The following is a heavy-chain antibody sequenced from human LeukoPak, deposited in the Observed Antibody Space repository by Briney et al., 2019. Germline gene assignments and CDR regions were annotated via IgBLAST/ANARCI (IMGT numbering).Heavy chain of an antibody. CDR2: IYSTGIT. CDR1: GGSINTYY. V-gene: IGHV4-4*07. J-gene: IGHJ5*02. CDR3: ARPQSGLGWFDP. Sequence: SETLSLTCTVSGGSINTYYWSWIRQPAGKGLEWIRRIYSTGITTYNPSLKGRVTMSVDTSKNQFSLKLSSVTAADTAVYYCARPQSGLGWFDPWGQGILVTVSS.